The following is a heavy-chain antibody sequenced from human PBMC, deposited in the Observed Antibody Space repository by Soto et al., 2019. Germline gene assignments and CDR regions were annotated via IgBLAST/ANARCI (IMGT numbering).Heavy chain of an antibody. V-gene: IGHV1-18*01. J-gene: IGHJ6*02. Sequence: ASMKGSCKASGYTLLRYCLTRGRPAPGQGPGWMGWISPYNDYTIYAQKLQGRVTMTTDTSTRTVYLDLRSLKSDDTAVYYCARGGYYDNTWGKLSHYGLDVWGQGTSVTVS. CDR1: GYTLLRYC. D-gene: IGHD3-16*01. CDR2: ISPYNDYT. CDR3: ARGGYYDNTWGKLSHYGLDV.